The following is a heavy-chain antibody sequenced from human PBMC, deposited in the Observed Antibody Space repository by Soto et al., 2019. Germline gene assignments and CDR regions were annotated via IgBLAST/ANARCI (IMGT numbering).Heavy chain of an antibody. Sequence: EVQLSESGGGLGQPGGSLRLSCSASRFTFGGYAMSWVRQAPGKGLEWVSGITGNAANTVYADSVKGRFTISRDNSKNALYLQLNSLRADDTAVYFCAKAARDCGGDCYSSYFHSWGQGALVTVSS. CDR3: AKAARDCGGDCYSSYFHS. V-gene: IGHV3-23*01. CDR2: ITGNAANT. D-gene: IGHD2-21*02. J-gene: IGHJ4*02. CDR1: RFTFGGYA.